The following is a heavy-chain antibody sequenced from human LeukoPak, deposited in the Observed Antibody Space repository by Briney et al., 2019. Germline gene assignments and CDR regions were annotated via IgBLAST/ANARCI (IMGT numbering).Heavy chain of an antibody. CDR1: GFTFSRSG. CDR3: AKDPGYYDSSGYLFFDY. D-gene: IGHD3-22*01. CDR2: GWYDGSTK. V-gene: IGHV3-33*06. Sequence: GGSLRLSCAASGFTFSRSGMHWVRQAPGKGLEWVAVGWYDGSTKYYADSVRGRFTVSRDDSKNTLYLQMNSLRAEDTAVYYCAKDPGYYDSSGYLFFDYWGQGTLVTVSS. J-gene: IGHJ4*02.